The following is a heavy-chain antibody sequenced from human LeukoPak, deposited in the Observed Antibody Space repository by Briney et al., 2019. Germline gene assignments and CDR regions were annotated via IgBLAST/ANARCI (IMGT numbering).Heavy chain of an antibody. CDR3: ARVNIVVVPAANSYYYYYYGMDV. J-gene: IGHJ6*02. Sequence: SETLSLTCTVSGGSISSSSYCWGWIRQPPGKGLEWIGSIYYSGSTYYNPSLKSRVTISVDTSKNQFSLKLSSVTAADTAVYYCARVNIVVVPAANSYYYYYYGMDVWGQGTTVTVSS. V-gene: IGHV4-39*01. CDR2: IYYSGST. CDR1: GGSISSSSYC. D-gene: IGHD2-2*01.